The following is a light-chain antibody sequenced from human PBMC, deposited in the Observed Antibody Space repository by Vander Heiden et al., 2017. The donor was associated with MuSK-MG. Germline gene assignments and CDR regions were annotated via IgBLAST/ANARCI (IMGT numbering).Light chain of an antibody. V-gene: IGKV4-1*01. CDR3: QQYDTTVYT. CDR1: QSVLYSSNNKNH. J-gene: IGKJ2*01. CDR2: WAS. Sequence: DIVMTQSPDSLAVSLGERATINCKSSQSVLYSSNNKNHLAWYQQKPGQPPKMLIYWASTRESGVPDRFSDSGSGTDFTLTISSLQAEDVAVYYCQQYDTTVYTFGQGTKLEIK.